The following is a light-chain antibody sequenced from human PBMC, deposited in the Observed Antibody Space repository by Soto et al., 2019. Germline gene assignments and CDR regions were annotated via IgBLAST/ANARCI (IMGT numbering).Light chain of an antibody. Sequence: QSVLTQPASVSGSPGQSITVSCTGTSSDVGGYGYVSWYQQHPGKAPKLLIYEVINRHSGVSNRFSGSKSDNTASLTISGLQAEDEADYYCSSYTSSSTYVFGSGTKVTAL. J-gene: IGLJ1*01. CDR3: SSYTSSSTYV. CDR1: SSDVGGYGY. V-gene: IGLV2-14*01. CDR2: EVI.